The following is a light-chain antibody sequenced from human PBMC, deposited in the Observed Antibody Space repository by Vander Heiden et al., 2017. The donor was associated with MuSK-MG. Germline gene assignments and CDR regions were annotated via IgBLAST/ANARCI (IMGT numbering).Light chain of an antibody. CDR3: AAWDDSLGGHVV. CDR2: RNN. V-gene: IGLV1-47*03. Sequence: QSVLTQPPSASGTPGQTVTISCSGSSSNIGSNYVYWYQQVPGTAPKVLIYRNNLRPSGVPDRFSGSKSGTSASLAISGLWSEDEADYYCAAWDDSLGGHVVFGGGTKLTVL. J-gene: IGLJ2*01. CDR1: SSNIGSNY.